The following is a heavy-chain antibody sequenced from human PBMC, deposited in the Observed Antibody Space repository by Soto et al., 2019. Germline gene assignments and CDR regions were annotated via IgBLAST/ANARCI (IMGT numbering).Heavy chain of an antibody. Sequence: GGSLRLSCAASGFTFSSYAMSWVRQAPGKGLEWVSIISGSGGSTYYADSVKGRFTISRDNSKSTLYLQMNSLRAEDTAVYYCANEKNLALYYFDYWGQGTLVTVSS. CDR2: ISGSGGST. J-gene: IGHJ4*02. CDR3: ANEKNLALYYFDY. V-gene: IGHV3-23*01. CDR1: GFTFSSYA.